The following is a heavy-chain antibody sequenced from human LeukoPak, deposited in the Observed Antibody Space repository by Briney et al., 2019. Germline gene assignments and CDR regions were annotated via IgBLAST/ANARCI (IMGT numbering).Heavy chain of an antibody. J-gene: IGHJ6*02. Sequence: GGSLRLSCAGSGFTFSSFGIHWVRQAPGKGLEWVAVIGNTGAAKYYADSVRGRFSISRDNSDNTVHLQMNSLRAEDTAVYYCARSYGDYSHYYYGLDVWGQGTTVTVSS. D-gene: IGHD4-17*01. CDR1: GFTFSSFG. V-gene: IGHV3-33*08. CDR2: IGNTGAAK. CDR3: ARSYGDYSHYYYGLDV.